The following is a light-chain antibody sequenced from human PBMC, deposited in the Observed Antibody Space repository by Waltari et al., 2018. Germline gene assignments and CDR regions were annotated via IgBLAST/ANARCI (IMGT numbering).Light chain of an antibody. CDR1: SSNIGPNH. Sequence: VLTQPPSVSASPGPKGTISCSGSSSNIGPNHVSCYPQFPGTAPKPLIYDNNKRPSGIPDRFSGSKSGTSATLGITGLQTGDEADYYCGTWDSSLSAPVFGGGTQLTVL. J-gene: IGLJ7*01. V-gene: IGLV1-51*01. CDR2: DNN. CDR3: GTWDSSLSAPV.